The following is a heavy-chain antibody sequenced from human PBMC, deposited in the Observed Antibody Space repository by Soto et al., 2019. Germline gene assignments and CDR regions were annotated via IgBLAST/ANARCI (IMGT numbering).Heavy chain of an antibody. V-gene: IGHV3-7*01. CDR1: GFNYRNYW. D-gene: IGHD5-18*01. J-gene: IGHJ4*02. CDR3: ARDYSSYGPFDY. CDR2: IKHDGSLK. Sequence: PGGSLRLSCAAFGFNYRNYWMSWVRQAPGKGLQWVASIKHDGSLKWYVDSVKGRFTISRDNAKNSLYLQMNSLRAEDTAVYYCARDYSSYGPFDYWGQGTLVTVSS.